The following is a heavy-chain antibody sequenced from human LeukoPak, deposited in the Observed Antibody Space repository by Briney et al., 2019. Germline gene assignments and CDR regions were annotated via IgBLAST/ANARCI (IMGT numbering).Heavy chain of an antibody. V-gene: IGHV4-59*01. D-gene: IGHD3-9*01. Sequence: SETLSLTCTVSGGSISSYYWSWIRQPPGKGLEWIGYIYYSGSTNYNPSLKSRVTISVDTSKNQFSLKLSSVTAADTAVYYCATQAGMYYDILTGPSGGAFDIWGQGTMVTVSS. CDR1: GGSISSYY. CDR2: IYYSGST. CDR3: ATQAGMYYDILTGPSGGAFDI. J-gene: IGHJ3*02.